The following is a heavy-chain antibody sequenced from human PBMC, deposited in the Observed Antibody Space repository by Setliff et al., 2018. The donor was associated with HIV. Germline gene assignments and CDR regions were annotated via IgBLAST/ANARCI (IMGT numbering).Heavy chain of an antibody. CDR3: AGCSGGSCPFDAFDI. J-gene: IGHJ3*02. D-gene: IGHD2-15*01. CDR1: GGSISSYY. V-gene: IGHV4-4*07. CDR2: MYTSGVA. Sequence: SETLSLTCTVSGGSISSYYWSWIRQPAGKGLEWIGRMYTSGVAKYNPSLESRVTMSVDTSKNQMSLELTSVTAADTAVYYCAGCSGGSCPFDAFDIWGQGTMVTVSS.